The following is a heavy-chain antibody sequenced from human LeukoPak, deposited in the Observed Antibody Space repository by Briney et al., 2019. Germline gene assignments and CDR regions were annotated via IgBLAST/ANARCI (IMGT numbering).Heavy chain of an antibody. Sequence: SETLSLTCSVSGGSISASCHCWAWLRQPHGKGLEWFGSVYYTGRIRYNTSLKSRVTSSVDMTKNDLFLTLSSVTAADTAFYYCARCDYRAWFDPWGQGILVTVSS. CDR2: VYYTGRI. CDR1: GGSISASCHC. CDR3: ARCDYRAWFDP. J-gene: IGHJ5*02. D-gene: IGHD2-21*01. V-gene: IGHV4-39*01.